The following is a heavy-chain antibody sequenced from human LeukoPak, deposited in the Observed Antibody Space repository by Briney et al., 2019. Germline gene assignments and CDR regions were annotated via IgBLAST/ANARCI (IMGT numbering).Heavy chain of an antibody. CDR2: INSDGSTT. CDR1: GFTFSSYW. J-gene: IGHJ4*02. Sequence: GGSLRLSCAASGFTFSSYWMHWVRHAPGKGMVWVSRINSDGSTTTYASSVNRLFTISRHNANTTLYLQMNSLRAEDTAVYYCARDSYGSGSLLSDWGQGTLVTVSS. V-gene: IGHV3-74*01. CDR3: ARDSYGSGSLLSD. D-gene: IGHD3-10*01.